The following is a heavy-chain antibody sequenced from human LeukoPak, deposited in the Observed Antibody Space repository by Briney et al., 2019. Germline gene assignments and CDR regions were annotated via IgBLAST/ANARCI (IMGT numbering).Heavy chain of an antibody. J-gene: IGHJ4*02. CDR2: IIPIFGTA. CDR3: ATTEEGSDGGILWWPSGY. D-gene: IGHD2-21*01. CDR1: GGTFSSYA. V-gene: IGHV1-69*05. Sequence: SVKVSCKASGGTFSSYAISWVRQAPGQGLEWMGGIIPIFGTANYAQKFQGRVTITTDESTSTAYMELSSLRSEDTAVYYCATTEEGSDGGILWWPSGYWGQGTLVTVSS.